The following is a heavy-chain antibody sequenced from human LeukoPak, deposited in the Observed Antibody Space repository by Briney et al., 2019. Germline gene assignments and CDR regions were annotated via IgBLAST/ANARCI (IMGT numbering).Heavy chain of an antibody. J-gene: IGHJ3*02. CDR1: GGSISSNY. CDR3: ARGSYSGSSTGAFDI. CDR2: IYSSGST. V-gene: IGHV4-4*07. Sequence: SETPSLTCTVSGGSISSNYWTWIRQPAGEGLEWIGRIYSSGSTNYNPSLKSRVTMSVDTSKNQFSLKLSSVTAADTAVYYCARGSYSGSSTGAFDIWGLGTMVTVSS. D-gene: IGHD1-26*01.